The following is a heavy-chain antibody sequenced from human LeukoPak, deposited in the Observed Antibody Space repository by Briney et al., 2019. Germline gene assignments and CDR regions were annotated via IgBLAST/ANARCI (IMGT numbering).Heavy chain of an antibody. D-gene: IGHD1-26*01. Sequence: GGTLRLSCAASGFTFSGSAINRVRQASGKGLEAVGRIRSKAKSYATACAASVKGRFTISRDDSKNTAYLQMNSLKTEDTAVYYCTRPSYSGSYHWGQGTLVTVSS. CDR1: GFTFSGSA. J-gene: IGHJ4*02. V-gene: IGHV3-73*01. CDR2: IRSKAKSYAT. CDR3: TRPSYSGSYH.